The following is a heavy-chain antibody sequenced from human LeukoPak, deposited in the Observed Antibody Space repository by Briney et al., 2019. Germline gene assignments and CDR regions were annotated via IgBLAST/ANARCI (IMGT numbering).Heavy chain of an antibody. CDR1: GFTVSSNY. J-gene: IGHJ4*02. CDR3: ARGVSFHFPQFDY. V-gene: IGHV3-66*02. D-gene: IGHD1-26*01. CDR2: IYSGGST. Sequence: GGSLRLSCAASGFTVSSNYMSWVRQAPGKGLEWVSVIYSGGSTYYADSVKGRFTISRENSKNTLYLQMNSLRAEDTAVYYCARGVSFHFPQFDYWGPGTLVTVSS.